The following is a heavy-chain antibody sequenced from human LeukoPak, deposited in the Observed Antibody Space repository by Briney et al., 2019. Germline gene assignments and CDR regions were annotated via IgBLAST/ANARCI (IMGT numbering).Heavy chain of an antibody. J-gene: IGHJ5*02. CDR3: ARVGGSYWGWFDP. Sequence: GGSLRLSCAASGFTFNFYSMAWVRQAPGKGLEGVSIISRASESIFYADSVKGRFTISRDNAKNSLYLQMDGLRAEDTAVYYCARVGGSYWGWFDPWGQGTLVTVSS. CDR1: GFTFNFYS. CDR2: ISRASESI. D-gene: IGHD1-26*01. V-gene: IGHV3-21*01.